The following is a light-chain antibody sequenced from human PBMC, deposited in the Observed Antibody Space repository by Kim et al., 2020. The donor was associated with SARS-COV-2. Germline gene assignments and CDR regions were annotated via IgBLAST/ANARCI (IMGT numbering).Light chain of an antibody. V-gene: IGKV3-20*01. Sequence: EIVLTQSPGTLSLSPGERATLSCRASQSVRRSSLAWYQQKPGQAPRLLIYGASSGATGIPDMYSGSGCGTDFTLNNSRLEREDFVVYYCQQYGSAPRTFGQGTKLEL. J-gene: IGKJ2*01. CDR3: QQYGSAPRT. CDR2: GAS. CDR1: QSVRRSS.